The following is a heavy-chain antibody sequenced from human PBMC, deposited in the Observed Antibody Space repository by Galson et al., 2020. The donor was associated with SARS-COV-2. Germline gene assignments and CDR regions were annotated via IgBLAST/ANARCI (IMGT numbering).Heavy chain of an antibody. D-gene: IGHD6-19*01. CDR3: ATGAAVAGSPQYYYYYYGMDV. CDR1: GYTLTELS. J-gene: IGHJ6*02. CDR2: FDPEDGET. Sequence: ASVKVSCKVSGYTLTELSMHWVRQAPGKGLEWMGGFDPEDGETIYAQKFQGSVTMTKDTSTDTAYMELSSLRPEDTAVYYCATGAAVAGSPQYYYYYYGMDVWGQGTTVTVSS. V-gene: IGHV1-24*01.